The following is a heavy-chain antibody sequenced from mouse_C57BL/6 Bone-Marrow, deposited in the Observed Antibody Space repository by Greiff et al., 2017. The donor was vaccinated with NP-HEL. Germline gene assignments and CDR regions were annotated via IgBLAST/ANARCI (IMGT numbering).Heavy chain of an antibody. CDR1: EYEFPSHD. CDR2: INSDGGST. D-gene: IGHD2-4*01. V-gene: IGHV5-2*01. Sequence: EVKVVESGGGLVQPGESLKLSCESNEYEFPSHDMSWVRKTPEKRLELVAAINSDGGSTYYPDTMERRFIISRDNTKKTLYLQMSSLRSEDTAVYYCARKGLYWYFDVWGTGTTVTVSS. CDR3: ARKGLYWYFDV. J-gene: IGHJ1*03.